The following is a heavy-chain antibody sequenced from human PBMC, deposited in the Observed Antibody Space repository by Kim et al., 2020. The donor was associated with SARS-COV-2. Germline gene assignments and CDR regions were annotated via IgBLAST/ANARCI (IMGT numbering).Heavy chain of an antibody. Sequence: GGSLRLSCAASGFTFSSYWMSWVRQAPGKGLEWVANIKQDGSEKHYVDSVKGRFTISRDNAKNSLYLQMNSLRAEDTAVYYCARVSRCLEWLFYRSDYFDYWGQVMLVTVSS. CDR2: IKQDGSEK. CDR1: GFTFSSYW. V-gene: IGHV3-7*01. J-gene: IGHJ4*02. CDR3: ARVSRCLEWLFYRSDYFDY. D-gene: IGHD3-3*01.